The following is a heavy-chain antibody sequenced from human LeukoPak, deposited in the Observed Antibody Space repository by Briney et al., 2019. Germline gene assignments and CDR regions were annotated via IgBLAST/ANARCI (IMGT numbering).Heavy chain of an antibody. CDR1: GGTFSSYA. CDR2: IIPIFGTA. Sequence: ASVKVSYKASGGTFSSYAISWVRQAPGQGLEWMGGIIPIFGTANYAQKFKGRVTITTDESTSTAYMELSSLRSEDTAVYYCASWGFNWNDAFDIWGQGTMVTVSS. V-gene: IGHV1-69*05. J-gene: IGHJ3*02. D-gene: IGHD1-20*01. CDR3: ASWGFNWNDAFDI.